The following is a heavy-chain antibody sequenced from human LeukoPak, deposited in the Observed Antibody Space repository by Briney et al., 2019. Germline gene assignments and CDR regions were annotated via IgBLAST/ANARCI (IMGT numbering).Heavy chain of an antibody. CDR3: ARDGQWYDILTYFDY. CDR1: GYTFTSYA. V-gene: IGHV1-3*01. Sequence: ASVKVSCKASGYTFTSYAMHWVRQAPGQRLEWMGWINAGNGNTKYSQKFQGRVTITRDTSASTAHMELSSLRSEDTAVYYCARDGQWYDILTYFDYWGQGTLVTVSS. CDR2: INAGNGNT. D-gene: IGHD3-9*01. J-gene: IGHJ4*02.